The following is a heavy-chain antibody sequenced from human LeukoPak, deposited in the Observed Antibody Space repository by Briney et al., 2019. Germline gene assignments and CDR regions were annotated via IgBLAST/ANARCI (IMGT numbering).Heavy chain of an antibody. V-gene: IGHV3-21*01. CDR3: ARGPEWAPGVSDH. J-gene: IGHJ4*02. CDR1: GFTFSNCN. Sequence: GGSLRLSCAASGFTFSNCNMNWVRHAPGKGLEWVSSISPSSSSIYYADSVKGRLTISRDNAKNSLYLQMNSLRAEDTAVYYCARGPEWAPGVSDHWGQGALVTVSS. D-gene: IGHD3-3*01. CDR2: ISPSSSSI.